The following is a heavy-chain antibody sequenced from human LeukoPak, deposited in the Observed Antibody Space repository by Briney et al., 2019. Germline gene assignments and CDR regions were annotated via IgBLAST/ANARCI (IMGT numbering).Heavy chain of an antibody. Sequence: SETLSLTCTVSGGSINSFYWTWIRQPAGKGLEWIGRIYSSGSTNFNPSLKSRVTMSVDTSKNQFSLRLSSVTAADTAVYYCGRSKPYGSTWHTDYWGQGTLVTVSS. D-gene: IGHD1-26*01. CDR2: IYSSGST. V-gene: IGHV4-4*07. CDR1: GGSINSFY. J-gene: IGHJ4*02. CDR3: GRSKPYGSTWHTDY.